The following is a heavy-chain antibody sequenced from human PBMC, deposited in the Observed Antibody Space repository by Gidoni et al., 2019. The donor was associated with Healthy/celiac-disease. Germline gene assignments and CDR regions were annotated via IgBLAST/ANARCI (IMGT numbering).Heavy chain of an antibody. Sequence: QVQLQQWGAGLLKPSETLSLTCAVYGGSCSGYYWSWIRQPPGKGLAWIGEINHSGSTNYNPPLKSRVTISVDTSKNHFSLKLSSVTAADTAVYYCARGVPPLWFGDRRAHPFDYWGQGTLVTVSS. CDR2: INHSGST. CDR3: ARGVPPLWFGDRRAHPFDY. D-gene: IGHD3-10*01. J-gene: IGHJ4*02. CDR1: GGSCSGYY. V-gene: IGHV4-34*01.